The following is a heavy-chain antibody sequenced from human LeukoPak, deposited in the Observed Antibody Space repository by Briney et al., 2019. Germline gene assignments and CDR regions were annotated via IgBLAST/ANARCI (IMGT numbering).Heavy chain of an antibody. CDR3: ARGGGSGYSYG. CDR2: IHYSGST. CDR1: GGSISSYY. V-gene: IGHV4-59*01. Sequence: SETLSLTCTVSGGSISSYYWSWIRQPPGKGLEWIGYIHYSGSTNYNPSLKSRVTLSVDTSKNQFSLRLSSVTAADTAVYYCARGGGSGYSYGWGQGTLVTVSS. D-gene: IGHD5-18*01. J-gene: IGHJ4*02.